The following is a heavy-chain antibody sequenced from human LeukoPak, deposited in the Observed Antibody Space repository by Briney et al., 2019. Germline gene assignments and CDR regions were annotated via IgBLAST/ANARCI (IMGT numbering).Heavy chain of an antibody. CDR2: IGTTSIA. CDR1: GFSFDSHV. V-gene: IGHV3-23*01. J-gene: IGHJ4*02. Sequence: GGSLRLSCAASGFSFDSHVMSWVRQTPGKRLEWVASIGTTSIAYYPDSLKGRFTISRDNSDSTVYLQMNGLRVGDAAIYYCAKYTSGTAWAEDFWGQGTVVTVSS. D-gene: IGHD3-10*01. CDR3: AKYTSGTAWAEDF.